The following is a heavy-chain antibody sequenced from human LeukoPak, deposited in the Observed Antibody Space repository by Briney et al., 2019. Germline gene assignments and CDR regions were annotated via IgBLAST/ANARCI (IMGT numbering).Heavy chain of an antibody. CDR3: ARVPARRWWFDP. Sequence: PAETLSLTCAVYGGSFSGYYWSWIRRPPGKGLEWIGEINHSGSTNYNPSLKSRVTISVDTSKNQFSLKLSSVTAADTAVYYCARVPARRWWFDPWGQGTLVTVSS. D-gene: IGHD6-6*01. J-gene: IGHJ5*02. CDR1: GGSFSGYY. V-gene: IGHV4-34*01. CDR2: INHSGST.